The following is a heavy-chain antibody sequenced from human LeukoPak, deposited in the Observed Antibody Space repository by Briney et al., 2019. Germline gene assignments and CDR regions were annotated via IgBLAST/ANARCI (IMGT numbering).Heavy chain of an antibody. CDR2: INPSGGST. Sequence: ASVKVSCKASGYTFTSYYMHWVRQAPGQGLEWMGIINPSGGSTSYAQKFQGRVTMTTDMSTRTAYMELRSLRSDDSAVYYCARDQGEQLVDFDYWGQGTLVTVSS. D-gene: IGHD6-6*01. J-gene: IGHJ4*02. V-gene: IGHV1-46*01. CDR1: GYTFTSYY. CDR3: ARDQGEQLVDFDY.